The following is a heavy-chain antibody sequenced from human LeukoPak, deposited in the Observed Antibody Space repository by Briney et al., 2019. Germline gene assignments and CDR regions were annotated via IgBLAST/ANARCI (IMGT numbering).Heavy chain of an antibody. J-gene: IGHJ3*02. CDR3: AHSPLGHSYDYGASDI. D-gene: IGHD5-18*01. V-gene: IGHV2-5*02. CDR2: IYWDDDK. Sequence: ESGPTLVNPTQTLTLTCTFSGSSLSSSGVGVGWIRQPPGKALEWLALIYWDDDKRYSPSLESRLTITKDTSKNQVVLAMTNMDPVDTATYYCAHSPLGHSYDYGASDIWGQGTMATVSS. CDR1: GSSLSSSGVG.